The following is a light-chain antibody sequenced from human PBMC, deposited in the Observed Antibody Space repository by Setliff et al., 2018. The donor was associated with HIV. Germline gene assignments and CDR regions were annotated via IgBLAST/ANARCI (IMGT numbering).Light chain of an antibody. CDR2: AGS. V-gene: IGKV1-39*01. J-gene: IGKJ5*01. CDR3: QQSYSTIT. Sequence: DIQMTQSPSSLSASVGDTVTITCRASQTIIKYLNWYQQKPGKAPKLLIYAGSTLQSAVPSRFSGSGSETDFTLTISSLQPEDFATYYCQQSYSTITFGQGTRLEIK. CDR1: QTIIKY.